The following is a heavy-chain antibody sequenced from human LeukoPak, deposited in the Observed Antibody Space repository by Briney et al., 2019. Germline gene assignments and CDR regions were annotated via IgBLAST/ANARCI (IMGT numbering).Heavy chain of an antibody. CDR1: GFTFSSYA. Sequence: GGSLRLSCAASGFTFSSYAMSWVRQAPGKGLEWVSSISGSGGSTYYADSVKGRFTISRDNSRNTLFLQMNSLKADDTAVYYCAKGGGGVLASWGQGTLVTVSS. D-gene: IGHD3-16*01. CDR3: AKGGGGVLAS. CDR2: ISGSGGST. J-gene: IGHJ4*02. V-gene: IGHV3-23*01.